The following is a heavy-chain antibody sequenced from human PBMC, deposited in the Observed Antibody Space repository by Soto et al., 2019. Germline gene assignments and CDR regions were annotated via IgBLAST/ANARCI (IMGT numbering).Heavy chain of an antibody. CDR2: IIPIFGTA. Sequence: AASVKVSCKASGGTFSSYAISWVRQAPGQGLEWMGGIIPIFGTANYAQKFQGRVTITADKSTSTAYMELSSLRSEDTAVYYCAINCGGDCYSTGDYYYGMDVWGQGTTVTVS. CDR3: AINCGGDCYSTGDYYYGMDV. D-gene: IGHD2-21*02. CDR1: GGTFSSYA. V-gene: IGHV1-69*06. J-gene: IGHJ6*02.